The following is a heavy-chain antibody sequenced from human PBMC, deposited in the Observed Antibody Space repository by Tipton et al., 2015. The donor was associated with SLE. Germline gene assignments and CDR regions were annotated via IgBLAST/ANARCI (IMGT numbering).Heavy chain of an antibody. J-gene: IGHJ4*02. CDR1: GFTFSSYT. CDR2: ISYDGSNK. D-gene: IGHD2-2*01. Sequence: SLRLSCAASGFTFSSYTMNWVRQAPGKGLEWVAVISYDGSNKYYADSVKGRFTISRDNSKNMVYLQMNSLRAEDTAVYYCASQLLYNFDYWGQGTLVTVSS. CDR3: ASQLLYNFDY. V-gene: IGHV3-30*04.